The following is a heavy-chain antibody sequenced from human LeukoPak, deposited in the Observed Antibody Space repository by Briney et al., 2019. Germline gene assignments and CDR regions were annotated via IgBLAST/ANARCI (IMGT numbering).Heavy chain of an antibody. J-gene: IGHJ5*02. V-gene: IGHV3-7*01. CDR2: IKQGGSEK. CDR3: ARDLVDYDFWSGPS. D-gene: IGHD3-3*01. CDR1: GFTFSSYW. Sequence: GGSLRLSCAASGFTFSSYWMSWVRQAPGKGLEWVANIKQGGSEKYYVDSVKGRFTISRDNAKNSLYLQMNSLRAEGTAVYYCARDLVDYDFWSGPSWGQGTLVTVSS.